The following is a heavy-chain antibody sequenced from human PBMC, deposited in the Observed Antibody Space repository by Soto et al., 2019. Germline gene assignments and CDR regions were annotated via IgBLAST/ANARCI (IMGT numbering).Heavy chain of an antibody. J-gene: IGHJ4*02. CDR1: GFTFSKFA. D-gene: IGHD1-7*01. CDR2: ISDTGGST. Sequence: EVQLLESGGGLVQPGWSLRLSCAASGFTFSKFAMSWVRQAPGKGLEWVSIISDTGGSTYYADSVQGRFTISRDNSKNTLYLQMNSLRAEDTAVYYCAKGGWNFAFDYWGQGTLVTVSS. V-gene: IGHV3-23*01. CDR3: AKGGWNFAFDY.